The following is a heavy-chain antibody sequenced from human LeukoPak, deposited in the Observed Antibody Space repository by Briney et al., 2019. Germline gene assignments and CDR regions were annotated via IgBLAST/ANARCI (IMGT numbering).Heavy chain of an antibody. J-gene: IGHJ4*02. CDR2: IYYSGST. Sequence: PSETLSLTCTVSGGSISSYYWSWIRQPPGKGLEWIGYIYYSGSTNYNPSLKSRVTISVDTSKNQFSLKLSSVTAAYTAVYYCARRRATPANLYFDYWGQGTLVTVSS. V-gene: IGHV4-59*08. CDR3: ARRRATPANLYFDY. D-gene: IGHD1-14*01. CDR1: GGSISSYY.